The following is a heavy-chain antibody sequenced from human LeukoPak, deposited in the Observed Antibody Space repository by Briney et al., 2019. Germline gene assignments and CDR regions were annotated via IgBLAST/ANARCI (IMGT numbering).Heavy chain of an antibody. D-gene: IGHD2-2*01. V-gene: IGHV4-61*02. CDR1: GGSISSGSYY. J-gene: IGHJ5*02. CDR3: ARWIYCSSTSCQLEGSTGFDP. CDR2: IYTSGST. Sequence: SQTLSLTCTVSGGSISSGSYYWSWIRQPAGKGLEWIGRIYTSGSTNYNPSLKSRVTISVDTSKNQFSLKLSSVTAADTAVYYCARWIYCSSTSCQLEGSTGFDPWGQGTLVTVSS.